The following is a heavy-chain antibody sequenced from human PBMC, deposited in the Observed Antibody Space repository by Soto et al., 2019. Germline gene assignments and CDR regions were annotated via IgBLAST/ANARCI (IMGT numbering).Heavy chain of an antibody. V-gene: IGHV4-61*01. J-gene: IGHJ4*02. CDR2: IYYSGST. Sequence: QVQLQESGPGLVKPSETLSLTCTVSGGSVSSGSYYWSWIRQPPGNGLEWIGYIYYSGSTNYNPPHTCRVTISVHTSKNRFSLQLSAVTAAYTAVYYCARSTRQLVDNDHRFTSRGQGTLVTVSS. CDR3: ARSTRQLVDNDHRFTS. D-gene: IGHD6-6*01. CDR1: GGSVSSGSYY.